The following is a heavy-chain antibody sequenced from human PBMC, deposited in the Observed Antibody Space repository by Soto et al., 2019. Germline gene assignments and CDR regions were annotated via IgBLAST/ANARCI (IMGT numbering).Heavy chain of an antibody. D-gene: IGHD4-4*01. CDR2: IYSGGST. J-gene: IGHJ5*02. V-gene: IGHV3-66*04. CDR1: GFTVSSNY. Sequence: GGSLRLSCAASGFTVSSNYMSWVRQAPGKGLEWVSVIYSGGSTYYADSVKGRFTISRDNSKNTLYLQMNSLRAEDTAVYNCARHDYSNSNWFDPWGQGTLVTVSS. CDR3: ARHDYSNSNWFDP.